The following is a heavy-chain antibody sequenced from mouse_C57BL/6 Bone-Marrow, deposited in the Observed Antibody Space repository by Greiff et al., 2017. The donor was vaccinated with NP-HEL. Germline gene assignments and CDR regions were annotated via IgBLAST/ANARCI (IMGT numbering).Heavy chain of an antibody. J-gene: IGHJ3*01. CDR1: GYTFTSYW. Sequence: QVQLQQSGAELVKPGASVKLSCKASGYTFTSYWMQWVKQRPGQGLEWIGEIDPSDSYTNYNQKFKGKATLTVDTSSSTAYMQLSSLTSEDSAVYYCAHYYGSPWFAYWGQGTLVTVSA. CDR3: AHYYGSPWFAY. V-gene: IGHV1-50*01. D-gene: IGHD1-1*01. CDR2: IDPSDSYT.